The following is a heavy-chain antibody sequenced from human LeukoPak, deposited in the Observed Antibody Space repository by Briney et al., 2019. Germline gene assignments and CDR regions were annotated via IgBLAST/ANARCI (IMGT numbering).Heavy chain of an antibody. Sequence: GGSLRLSCAASGFTFSSCAMNWVRLAPGKGLEWVSVISGSGSSTYYAASVKGRFTISRDNSKNILYLQMKSLRVEDTAIYYCAKAGSTAWTAVDFWGQGTLVTVPS. CDR3: AKAGSTAWTAVDF. CDR2: ISGSGSST. D-gene: IGHD2-2*01. CDR1: GFTFSSCA. J-gene: IGHJ4*02. V-gene: IGHV3-23*01.